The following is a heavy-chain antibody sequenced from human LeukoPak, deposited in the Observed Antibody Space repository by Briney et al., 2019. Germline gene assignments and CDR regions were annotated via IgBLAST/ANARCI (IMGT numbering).Heavy chain of an antibody. J-gene: IGHJ4*02. Sequence: GGSLRLSCAASGFTFSSYGMHWVRQAPGKGLEWVAFIRYDGSNKYYADSVKGRFTISRDNSKNTLYLQMNSLRAEDTAVYYCAKGKKNAITMVRGALDYWGQGTLVTVSS. V-gene: IGHV3-30*02. CDR1: GFTFSSYG. D-gene: IGHD3-10*01. CDR2: IRYDGSNK. CDR3: AKGKKNAITMVRGALDY.